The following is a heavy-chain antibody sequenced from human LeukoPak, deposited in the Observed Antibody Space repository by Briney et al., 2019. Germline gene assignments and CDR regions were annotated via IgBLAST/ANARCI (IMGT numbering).Heavy chain of an antibody. CDR3: ARGPDFFDY. J-gene: IGHJ4*02. Sequence: SETLSLTCTVSGGSISSGDYYWTWIRQPPGKGLEWIGYISYSGSIFYNPSLESRVTISLDTSKNQLSLRLNSGTAADTAVYYCARGPDFFDYWGQGTLVTVSS. CDR2: ISYSGSI. CDR1: GGSISSGDYY. V-gene: IGHV4-30-4*01.